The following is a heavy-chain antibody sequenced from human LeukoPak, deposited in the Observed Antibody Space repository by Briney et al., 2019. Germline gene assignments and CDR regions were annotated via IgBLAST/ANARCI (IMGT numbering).Heavy chain of an antibody. D-gene: IGHD2-2*02. V-gene: IGHV1-69*04. J-gene: IGHJ3*02. Sequence: SVKVSCKASGGTFSSYAISWVRQAPGQGLEWMGRIIPILGIANYAQKFQGRVTITADKSTSTAYMELSSLRSEDTAVYYCATDRYPRDAFDIWGQGTMVTVSS. CDR2: IIPILGIA. CDR1: GGTFSSYA. CDR3: ATDRYPRDAFDI.